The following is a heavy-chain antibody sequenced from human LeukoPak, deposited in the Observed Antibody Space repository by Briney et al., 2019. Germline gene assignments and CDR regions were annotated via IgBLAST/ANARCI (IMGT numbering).Heavy chain of an antibody. J-gene: IGHJ6*04. CDR2: IIPIFGTA. CDR1: GGTFSRYA. D-gene: IGHD2-2*01. Sequence: ASVKVSCKASGGTFSRYAISWVRQAPGQGVEWMGRIIPIFGTANYAQKFQGRVTITANESTSTAYMERSSLRSEDTDVYYCARALREDIVVVQAARPYAYGMEVWGNGTTVPVCS. CDR3: ARALREDIVVVQAARPYAYGMEV. V-gene: IGHV1-69*13.